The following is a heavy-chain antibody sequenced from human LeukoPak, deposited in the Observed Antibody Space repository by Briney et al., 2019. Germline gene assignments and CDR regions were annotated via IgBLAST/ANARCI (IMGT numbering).Heavy chain of an antibody. J-gene: IGHJ4*02. CDR3: AREGYGSGSYSD. CDR2: IYHSGST. Sequence: SETLSLTCAVSGGSISSGGYSWSWIRQPPGKGLEWIGYIYHSGSTYYNPSLKSRVTISVDRSKNQFSLKLSSVTAADTAVYYCAREGYGSGSYSDWGQGTLVTVSS. V-gene: IGHV4-30-2*01. CDR1: GGSISSGGYS. D-gene: IGHD3-10*01.